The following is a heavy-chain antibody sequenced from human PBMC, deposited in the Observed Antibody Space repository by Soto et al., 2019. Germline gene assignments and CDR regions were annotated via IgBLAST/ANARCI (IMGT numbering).Heavy chain of an antibody. CDR1: GGSISSSSYY. CDR2: IYYSGST. CDR3: ARLMRSGYSYGLLTFDY. D-gene: IGHD5-18*01. V-gene: IGHV4-39*01. Sequence: SETLSLTCTVSGGSISSSSYYWGWIRQPPGKGLEWIGSIYYSGSTYYNPSLKSRVTISVDTSKNQFSLKLGSVTAADTAVYYCARLMRSGYSYGLLTFDYWGQGTLVTVSS. J-gene: IGHJ4*02.